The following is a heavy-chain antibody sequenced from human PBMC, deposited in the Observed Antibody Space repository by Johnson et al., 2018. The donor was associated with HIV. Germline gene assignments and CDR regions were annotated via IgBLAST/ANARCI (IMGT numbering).Heavy chain of an antibody. CDR3: ARDRPHDDNGYYYVPDAFDI. D-gene: IGHD3-22*01. CDR1: GFTVSSNY. J-gene: IGHJ3*02. CDR2: IYTGGST. V-gene: IGHV3-66*01. Sequence: VQLVESGGGLVQPGGSLRLSCAASGFTVSSNYMSWVRQAPGKGLEWVSLIYTGGSTYYADSVKGRFNISRDNSKNTLYLQMNSLRVEDTAVYYCARDRPHDDNGYYYVPDAFDIWGQGTMVTVSS.